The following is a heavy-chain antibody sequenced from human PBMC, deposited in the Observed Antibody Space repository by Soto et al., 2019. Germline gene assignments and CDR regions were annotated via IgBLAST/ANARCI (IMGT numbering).Heavy chain of an antibody. J-gene: IGHJ4*02. CDR3: AHNCGVDRHSIFFY. V-gene: IGHV3-23*01. CDR2: ISGGGGSS. Sequence: EVQLLESGGGLVQPRGSLRLSCAAAGFTFSNYAMSWVRQAPGKGLEWVSGISGGGGSSYYADSVKGRFTISRDNSKNTLYLQMNSLRAEDTVVYYCAHNCGVDRHSIFFYWGQGTLVIVSS. CDR1: GFTFSNYA. D-gene: IGHD2-21*01.